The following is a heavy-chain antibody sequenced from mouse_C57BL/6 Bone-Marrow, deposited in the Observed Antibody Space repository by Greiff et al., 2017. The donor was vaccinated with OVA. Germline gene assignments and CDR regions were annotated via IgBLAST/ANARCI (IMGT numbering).Heavy chain of an antibody. Sequence: VQLQQPGAELVKPGASVKLSCKASGYTFTSYWMHWVKQRPGQGLEWIGMIHPNSGSTNYNEKFKSKATLTVDKSSSTAYMQLSSLTSEDSAVYYCARERYSNYLYAMDYWGQGTSVTVSS. CDR3: ARERYSNYLYAMDY. V-gene: IGHV1-64*01. J-gene: IGHJ4*01. D-gene: IGHD2-5*01. CDR2: IHPNSGST. CDR1: GYTFTSYW.